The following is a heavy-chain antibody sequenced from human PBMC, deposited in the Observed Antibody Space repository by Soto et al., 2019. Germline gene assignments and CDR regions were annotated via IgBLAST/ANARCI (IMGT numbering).Heavy chain of an antibody. CDR3: ARGRYGDY. CDR2: ISAHNGNT. CDR1: GYTFTSYG. D-gene: IGHD1-1*01. Sequence: QVHLVQSGAEVKKPGASVKVSCKASGYTFTSYGITWVRQAPGQGLEWMGWISAHNGNTDYAQRLQGRVNVTRDTSTSAAYMELSSLRSDDTAVYYCARGRYGDYWGQGALVTVSS. J-gene: IGHJ4*02. V-gene: IGHV1-18*01.